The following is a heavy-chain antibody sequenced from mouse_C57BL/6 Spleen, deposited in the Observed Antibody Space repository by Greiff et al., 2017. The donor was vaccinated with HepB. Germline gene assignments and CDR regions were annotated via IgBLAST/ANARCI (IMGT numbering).Heavy chain of an antibody. CDR1: GYAFSSYW. CDR3: ARSRDSTSFAY. J-gene: IGHJ3*01. Sequence: QVQLKQSGAELVKPGASVKISCKASGYAFSSYWMNWVKQRPGKGLEWIGQIYPGDGDTNYNGKFKGKATLTADESSSTAYMQLSSLTSEDSAVYFCARSRDSTSFAYWGQGTLVTVSA. CDR2: IYPGDGDT. D-gene: IGHD2-5*01. V-gene: IGHV1-80*01.